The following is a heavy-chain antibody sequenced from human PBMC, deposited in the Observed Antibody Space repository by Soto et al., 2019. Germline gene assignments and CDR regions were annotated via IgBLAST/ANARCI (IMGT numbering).Heavy chain of an antibody. J-gene: IGHJ6*03. CDR1: GFTFSSYS. CDR3: ARARLRYHHYYMDV. Sequence: GGSLRLSCAASGFTFSSYSMNWVRQAPGKGLEWVSYISSSSSTIYYADSVKGRFTISRDNAKNSLYLQMNSLRAEDTAVYYCARARLRYHHYYMDVWGKGTTVTVSS. CDR2: ISSSSSTI. V-gene: IGHV3-48*01. D-gene: IGHD4-17*01.